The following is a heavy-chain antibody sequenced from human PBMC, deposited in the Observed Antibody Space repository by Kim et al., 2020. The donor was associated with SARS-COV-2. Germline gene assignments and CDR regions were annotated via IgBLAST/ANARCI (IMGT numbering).Heavy chain of an antibody. CDR2: ISYEGGGT. D-gene: IGHD3-10*01. Sequence: GGSLRLSCATSGFTFNNYAMHWVRQAPGKGLEWLAVISYEGGGTKYADSLKGRFTVSRDSSHNTLYLQMRSLRPEDTALYYCAKSSACFWFVEGLIAF. CDR3: AKSSACFWFVEGLIAF. J-gene: IGHJ3*01. CDR1: GFTFNNYA. V-gene: IGHV3-30*18.